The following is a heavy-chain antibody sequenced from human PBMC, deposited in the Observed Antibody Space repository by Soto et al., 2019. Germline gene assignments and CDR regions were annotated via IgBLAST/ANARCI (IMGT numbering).Heavy chain of an antibody. CDR2: IYYSGST. Sequence: QVQLQESGPGLVKPSETLSLTCTVSGGSVSSGSYYWSWIRQPPGKGREWIGYIYYSGSTNYNPSLKSRVTISVDTSKNQFSLKLSSVTAADTAVYYCARGLKGRFLEWLLSGFDPWGQGTLVTVSS. CDR3: ARGLKGRFLEWLLSGFDP. V-gene: IGHV4-61*01. J-gene: IGHJ5*02. D-gene: IGHD3-3*01. CDR1: GGSVSSGSYY.